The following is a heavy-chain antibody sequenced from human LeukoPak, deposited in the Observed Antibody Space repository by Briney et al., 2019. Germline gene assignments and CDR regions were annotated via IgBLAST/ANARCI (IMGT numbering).Heavy chain of an antibody. CDR1: GFTFSDFA. CDR2: NTGSVE. J-gene: IGHJ4*02. Sequence: GGSQRLSCTASGFTFSDFAMSWVRQATGKGLEWVSGNTGSVEYYANSVKGRFTVSRDDSKSTLYLQMNSLGVEDTATYYCARGSDLASFNELEYWGQGTLVTVSS. CDR3: ARGSDLASFNELEY. V-gene: IGHV3-23*01. D-gene: IGHD2-21*01.